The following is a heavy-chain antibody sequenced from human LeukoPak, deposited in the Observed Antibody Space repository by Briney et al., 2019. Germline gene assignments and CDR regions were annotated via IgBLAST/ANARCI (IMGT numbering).Heavy chain of an antibody. V-gene: IGHV3-48*02. J-gene: IGHJ6*02. Sequence: PGGSLRLSCAASGFTFSSYSMNWVRQAPGKGLEWVSYISSSGSTIYYADSVKGRFTISRDNAKNSLYLQMNSLRDEDTAVYYCARGGSGYGDYYYFYAMDVWGRGTTVTVSS. CDR2: ISSSGSTI. CDR1: GFTFSSYS. D-gene: IGHD3-22*01. CDR3: ARGGSGYGDYYYFYAMDV.